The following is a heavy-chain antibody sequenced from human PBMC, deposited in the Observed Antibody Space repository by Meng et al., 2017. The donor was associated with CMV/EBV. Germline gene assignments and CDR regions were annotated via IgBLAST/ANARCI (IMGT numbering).Heavy chain of an antibody. CDR2: ISSSSSYI. V-gene: IGHV3-21*01. Sequence: GALKISGAASGFTFSSYSMNWVRQAPGKGLEWVSSISSSSSYIYYADSVKGRFTISRDNAKNSLYLQMNSLRAEDTAVYYCARPHQTSGYYESYYYYGMDVWGQGTTVTVSS. D-gene: IGHD3-3*01. CDR1: GFTFSSYS. J-gene: IGHJ6*02. CDR3: ARPHQTSGYYESYYYYGMDV.